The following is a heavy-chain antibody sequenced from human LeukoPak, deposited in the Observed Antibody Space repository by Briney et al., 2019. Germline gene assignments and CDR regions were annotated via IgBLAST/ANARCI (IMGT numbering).Heavy chain of an antibody. CDR1: GFTFSDYY. CDR3: ARDGHAYGRGSPHY. J-gene: IGHJ4*02. Sequence: GGSLRLSCAASGFTFSDYYMSWIRQAPGKGLEWVSYISSSGSTQYYADSVKGRSTISRDNAKNSYLQMNSLRAEDTAVYYCARDGHAYGRGSPHYWGQGTLVTVSS. CDR2: ISSSGSTQ. V-gene: IGHV3-11*01. D-gene: IGHD3-10*01.